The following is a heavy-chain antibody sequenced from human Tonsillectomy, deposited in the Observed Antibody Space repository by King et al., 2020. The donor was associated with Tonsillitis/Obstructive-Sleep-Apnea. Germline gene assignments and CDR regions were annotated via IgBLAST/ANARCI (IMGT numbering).Heavy chain of an antibody. CDR2: ISSSSSTV. V-gene: IGHV3-48*02. Sequence: VQLVESGGGLVQPGGSLSLSCAASGFTFSTYSMNWVRQAPGKGLEWVSYISSSSSTVYYADSVKGRFTISRDNAKNSLYLQMNSLRDEDTAVYYCARDTSGMVVVPASFDYWGQGTLVTVSS. CDR1: GFTFSTYS. J-gene: IGHJ4*02. CDR3: ARDTSGMVVVPASFDY. D-gene: IGHD2-2*01.